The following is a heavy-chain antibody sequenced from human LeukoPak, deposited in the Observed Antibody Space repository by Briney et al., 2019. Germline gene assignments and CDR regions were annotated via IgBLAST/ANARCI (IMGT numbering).Heavy chain of an antibody. J-gene: IGHJ3*02. Sequence: PSETLSLTCTVSGGSISSYYWSWIRQPPGKGLEWIGYIYYSGSTNYNPSLKSRVIISVDTSKNQFSLKLSSVTAAGTAVYYCARILYSSSWYAFDIWGQGTMVTVSS. CDR1: GGSISSYY. V-gene: IGHV4-59*01. CDR3: ARILYSSSWYAFDI. CDR2: IYYSGST. D-gene: IGHD6-13*01.